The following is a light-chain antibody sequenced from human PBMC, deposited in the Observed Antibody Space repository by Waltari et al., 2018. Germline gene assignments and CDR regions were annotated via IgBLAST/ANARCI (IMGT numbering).Light chain of an antibody. CDR3: AAWDDSVSRLV. CDR2: KDN. V-gene: IGLV1-47*01. CDR1: SSNIGTNF. J-gene: IGLJ3*02. Sequence: QSVLTQPPSTSGTPGQRVTISCSGSSSNIGTNFVYWYQQLPGTAPKLLIFKDNWRPSWFPDRFSESRSGTPASLAIRGLRSEDEADYYCAAWDDSVSRLVFGGGTKVTVL.